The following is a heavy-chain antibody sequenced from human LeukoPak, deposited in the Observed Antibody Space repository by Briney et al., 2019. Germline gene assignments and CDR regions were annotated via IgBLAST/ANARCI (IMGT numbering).Heavy chain of an antibody. Sequence: GASVKVSCTASGYTFTSYGISWVRQAPGQGLEWMGWISAYNGNTNYAQKLQGRVTMTTDTSTSTAYMELRSLRSDDTAVYYCARVVVDYYDSSGYHDYWGQGTLVTVSS. CDR1: GYTFTSYG. CDR3: ARVVVDYYDSSGYHDY. D-gene: IGHD3-22*01. CDR2: ISAYNGNT. J-gene: IGHJ4*02. V-gene: IGHV1-18*01.